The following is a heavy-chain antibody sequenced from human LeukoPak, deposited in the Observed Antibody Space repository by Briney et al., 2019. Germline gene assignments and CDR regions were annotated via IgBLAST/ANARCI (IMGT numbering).Heavy chain of an antibody. D-gene: IGHD5-18*01. CDR1: GFTFSSYG. CDR2: ISGSGGST. CDR3: AKDNLWIQLWLGAFDI. Sequence: GGSLRLSCAASGFTFSSYGMSWVRQAPGKGLEWVSAISGSGGSTYYADSVKGRFTISRDNSKNTLYLQMNSLRAEDTAVYYCAKDNLWIQLWLGAFDIWGQGTMVTVSS. J-gene: IGHJ3*02. V-gene: IGHV3-23*01.